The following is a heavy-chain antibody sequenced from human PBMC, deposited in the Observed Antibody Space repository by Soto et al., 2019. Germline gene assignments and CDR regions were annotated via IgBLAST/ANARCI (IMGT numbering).Heavy chain of an antibody. CDR3: VRGGGGGQFDS. J-gene: IGHJ4*02. Sequence: GGSLRLSCVAPGFTFSDFYMTWIRQAPGKGLEWLSYISPNSKYREYADSVKGRHTISRDNAKKSLYLQMNSLRAEDTAVYYCVRGGGGGQFDSWGQGTLVTVSS. V-gene: IGHV3-11*06. D-gene: IGHD2-21*01. CDR2: ISPNSKYR. CDR1: GFTFSDFY.